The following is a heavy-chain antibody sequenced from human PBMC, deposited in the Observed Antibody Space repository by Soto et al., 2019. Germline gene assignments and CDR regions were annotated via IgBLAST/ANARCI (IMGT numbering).Heavy chain of an antibody. D-gene: IGHD3-16*01. CDR1: GYTFATSG. CDR2: INAVEGST. V-gene: IGHV1-3*01. Sequence: QVQLEQSGAEVKKPGASVKISCKASGYTFATSGLHWVRQAPGQRIEWVGWINAVEGSTRYSQKFHGGVTISRDTSANSAYMELSSMRSEETAVYYCATTLPVTYDFSWGRFPPPFDYWGQGTRVTVSS. CDR3: ATTLPVTYDFSWGRFPPPFDY. J-gene: IGHJ4*02.